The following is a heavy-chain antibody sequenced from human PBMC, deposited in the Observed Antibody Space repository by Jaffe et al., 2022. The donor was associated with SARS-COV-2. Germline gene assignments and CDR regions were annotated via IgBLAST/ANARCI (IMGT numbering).Heavy chain of an antibody. CDR2: IRSKANSYAT. D-gene: IGHD2-15*01. CDR3: TRLGGYCSGGSCYS. Sequence: EVQLVESGGGLVQPGGSLKLSCAASGFTFSGSAMHWVRQASGKGLEWVGRIRSKANSYATAYAASVKGRFTISRDDSKNTAYLQMNSLKTEDTAVYYCTRLGGYCSGGSCYSWGQGTLVTVSS. J-gene: IGHJ4*02. CDR1: GFTFSGSA. V-gene: IGHV3-73*02.